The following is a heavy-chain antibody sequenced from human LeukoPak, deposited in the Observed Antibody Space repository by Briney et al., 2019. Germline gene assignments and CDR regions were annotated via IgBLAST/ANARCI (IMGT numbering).Heavy chain of an antibody. CDR1: GGTFSSYA. CDR2: IIPIFGTA. V-gene: IGHV1-69*05. J-gene: IGHJ3*02. CDR3: ARDPPHYYDSSGYYFVGAFDI. D-gene: IGHD3-22*01. Sequence: GASVKVSCKASGGTFSSYAISWVRQAPGQGLEWMGRIIPIFGTANYAQKSQGRVTITTDESTSTAYMELSSLRSEDTAVYYCARDPPHYYDSSGYYFVGAFDIWGQGTMVTVSS.